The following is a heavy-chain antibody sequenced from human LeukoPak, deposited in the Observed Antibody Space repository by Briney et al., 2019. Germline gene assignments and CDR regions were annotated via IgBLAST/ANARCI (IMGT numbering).Heavy chain of an antibody. Sequence: GGSLRLSCAASGFTFSSYSMNWVRQAPGKGLEWVSSISSSSSYIYYADSVKGRFTISRDNAKNSLYLQMNSLRAEDTAVYYCARPETIAAANDAFDIWGQGTMVTVSS. CDR1: GFTFSSYS. J-gene: IGHJ3*02. CDR2: ISSSSSYI. V-gene: IGHV3-21*01. CDR3: ARPETIAAANDAFDI. D-gene: IGHD6-13*01.